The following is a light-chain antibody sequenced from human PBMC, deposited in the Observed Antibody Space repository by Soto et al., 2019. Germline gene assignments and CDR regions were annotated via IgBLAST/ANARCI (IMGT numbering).Light chain of an antibody. CDR1: NNDIGASTY. J-gene: IGLJ2*01. CDR3: SSSATYTFVV. V-gene: IGLV2-14*03. CDR2: DVT. Sequence: QSVLTQAASVSGSPGQSITISCTGANNDIGASTYVSWYQHHAGKAPKLIIYDVTNRPSGVSDRFSGSKSGNTASLTISGLQAEDEADYYCSSSATYTFVVFGGGTKLTVL.